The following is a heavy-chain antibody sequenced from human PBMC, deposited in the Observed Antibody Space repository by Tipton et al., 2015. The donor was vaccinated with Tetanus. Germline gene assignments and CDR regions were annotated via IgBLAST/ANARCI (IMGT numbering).Heavy chain of an antibody. CDR3: ARHVRGYSGYDFDY. CDR1: GGSISSYY. D-gene: IGHD5-12*01. J-gene: IGHJ4*02. V-gene: IGHV4-59*08. Sequence: GLVKPSETLSLTCTVSGGSISSYYWSWIRQPPGKGLEWIGYYSGRTNYNPSLKSRVTISVDASKNQFSLKLSSVTAADTAVYYCARHVRGYSGYDFDYWGQGTLVTVSP. CDR2: YSGRT.